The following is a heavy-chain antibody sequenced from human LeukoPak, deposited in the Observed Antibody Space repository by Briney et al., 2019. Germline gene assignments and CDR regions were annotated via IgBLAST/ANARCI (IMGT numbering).Heavy chain of an antibody. CDR2: IYYSGST. D-gene: IGHD3-22*01. CDR1: GGSISSGGYY. J-gene: IGHJ5*02. Sequence: SQTLSLTCTVSGGSISSGGYYWSWIRQHPGKGLEWIGYIYYSGSTYYNPSLKSRVTISVDTSKNQFSLKLSAVTAADTAVYYCARGITMIRGNNWFDPWGQGALVTVSS. V-gene: IGHV4-31*03. CDR3: ARGITMIRGNNWFDP.